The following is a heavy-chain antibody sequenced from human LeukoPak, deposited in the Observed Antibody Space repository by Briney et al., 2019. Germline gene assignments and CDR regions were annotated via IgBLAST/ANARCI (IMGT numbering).Heavy chain of an antibody. V-gene: IGHV4-39*07. CDR3: ARTAYTESYYYFDY. CDR2: IYYSGST. J-gene: IGHJ4*02. CDR1: GGSISSSSYY. D-gene: IGHD1-26*01. Sequence: PSETLSLTCTVSGGSISSSSYYWGCIRQPPGKGLECIGSIYYSGSTYYNPSLKSRVTISVDTSKNQFSLKLSSVTAADTAVYYCARTAYTESYYYFDYWGQGTLVTVSS.